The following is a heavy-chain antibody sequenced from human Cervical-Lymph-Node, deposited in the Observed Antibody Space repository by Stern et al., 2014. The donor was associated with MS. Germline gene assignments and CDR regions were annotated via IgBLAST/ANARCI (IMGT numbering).Heavy chain of an antibody. CDR2: VYPGDSDT. Sequence: QLVQSGAEMKKPGESLKISCKASGYSFTSYWIAWVRQMPGKGLEWMGIVYPGDSDTRYNWAFQGQITISADKSTNPAYLQWNSLQASDSGIYYCARQSSTGWSAFDPWGQGTPVTVSS. CDR3: ARQSSTGWSAFDP. CDR1: GYSFTSYW. D-gene: IGHD6-19*01. J-gene: IGHJ5*02. V-gene: IGHV5-51*01.